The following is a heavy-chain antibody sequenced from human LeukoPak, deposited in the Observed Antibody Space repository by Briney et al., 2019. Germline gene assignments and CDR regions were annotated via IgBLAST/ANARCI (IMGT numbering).Heavy chain of an antibody. J-gene: IGHJ3*02. Sequence: ASVKVSCKAFGYTFTSYGISWVRQAPGQGLEWMGGIIPIFGTANYAQKFQGRVTITADESTSTAYMELSSLRSEDTAVYYCARGSYYDSSGYYWSAFDIWGQGTMVTVSS. CDR3: ARGSYYDSSGYYWSAFDI. CDR1: GYTFTSYG. D-gene: IGHD3-22*01. CDR2: IIPIFGTA. V-gene: IGHV1-69*13.